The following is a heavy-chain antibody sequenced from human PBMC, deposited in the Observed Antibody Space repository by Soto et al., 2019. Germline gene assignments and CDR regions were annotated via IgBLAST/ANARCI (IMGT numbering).Heavy chain of an antibody. CDR1: GFTFSSYW. CDR3: GRVCSSSSGRGMDV. D-gene: IGHD6-6*01. CDR2: IKQDGGEK. J-gene: IGHJ6*02. Sequence: EVQLVESGGGLVQPGGSLRLSCAASGFTFSSYWMSWVRQAPGKGLEWVANIKQDGGEKFYVDSVKGRFTISRDNAKNSLYLQRNGLRVEDTAVYYCGRVCSSSSGRGMDVWGQGTTVTVSS. V-gene: IGHV3-7*04.